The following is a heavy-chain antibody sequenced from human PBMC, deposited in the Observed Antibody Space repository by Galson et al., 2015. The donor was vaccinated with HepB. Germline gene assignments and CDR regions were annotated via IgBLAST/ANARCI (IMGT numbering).Heavy chain of an antibody. D-gene: IGHD3-3*01. V-gene: IGHV3-30*03. CDR2: MSYDGNNK. CDR1: GFTFSSYG. CDR3: ARVESIFGEAPRWRFGYYGLDV. J-gene: IGHJ6*02. Sequence: SLRLSCAASGFTFSSYGMHWVRQAPGKGLEWVAAMSYDGNNKYYADSVKGRFTISRDNSKNTLYMEMDSLRPEDTAVYYCARVESIFGEAPRWRFGYYGLDVWGQGTTVTVSS.